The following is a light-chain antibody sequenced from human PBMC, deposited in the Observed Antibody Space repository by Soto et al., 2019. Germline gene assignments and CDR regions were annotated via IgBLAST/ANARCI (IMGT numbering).Light chain of an antibody. V-gene: IGKV4-1*01. CDR3: QQFYTTPLT. Sequence: DIVMTQSPDSLAVSLGERASINCSSSQSVLYSSTNRNYLTWYQQKPGHPPKLLIYWASTRESGVPDRFSGSGSGTDFTLTISSLQTEDVAVYYCQQFYTTPLTFGGGTKVEIK. CDR1: QSVLYSSTNRNY. J-gene: IGKJ4*01. CDR2: WAS.